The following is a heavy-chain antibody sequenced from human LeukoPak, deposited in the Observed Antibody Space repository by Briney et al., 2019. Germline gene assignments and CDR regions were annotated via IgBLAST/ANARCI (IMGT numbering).Heavy chain of an antibody. CDR2: ISAYNGDT. CDR3: ARDLRDTAMVPFDY. D-gene: IGHD5-18*01. V-gene: IGHV1-18*01. Sequence: EASVKVSCKASGYTFTSYGISWVRQAPGQGLEWMGWISAYNGDTNYAQKLQGRVTMTTDTSTSTAYMALRSLRSDDTAVYYCARDLRDTAMVPFDYWGQGTLVTVSS. J-gene: IGHJ4*02. CDR1: GYTFTSYG.